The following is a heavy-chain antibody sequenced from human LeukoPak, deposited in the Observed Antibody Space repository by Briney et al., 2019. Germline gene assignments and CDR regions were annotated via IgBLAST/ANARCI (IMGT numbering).Heavy chain of an antibody. CDR2: ISSSSSYI. V-gene: IGHV3-21*01. D-gene: IGHD6-19*01. CDR1: GFTFRSYS. J-gene: IGHJ5*02. Sequence: PGGSLRLSXAASGFTFRSYSMNWVRQAPGKGLEWVSSISSSSSYIYYADSVKGRFTISRDNAKNSLYLQMNSLRAEDTAVYYCARPGKEWLVINWFDPWGQGTLVTVSS. CDR3: ARPGKEWLVINWFDP.